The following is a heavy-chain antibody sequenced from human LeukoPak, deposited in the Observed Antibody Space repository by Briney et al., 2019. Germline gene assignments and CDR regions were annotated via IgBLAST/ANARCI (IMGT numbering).Heavy chain of an antibody. CDR1: GFTFSSYT. CDR3: ARGSDGYFDWLFEEILPNFDY. V-gene: IGHV3-21*01. D-gene: IGHD3-9*01. J-gene: IGHJ4*02. CDR2: ISSSSSYI. Sequence: KSGGSLRLSCAASGFTFSSYTMNWVRQAPGKGLEWVSSISSSSSYIYYAESVKGRFTMSRDNAKNSLYLQMNSLRAEDTAVYYCARGSDGYFDWLFEEILPNFDYWGQGTLVTVSS.